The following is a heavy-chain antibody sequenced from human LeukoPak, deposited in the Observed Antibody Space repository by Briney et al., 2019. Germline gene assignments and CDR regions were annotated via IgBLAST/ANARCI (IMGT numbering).Heavy chain of an antibody. CDR2: VRYNGVST. Sequence: GGSLRLSCAASGFTFSSHAMSWVRQAPGKGPEWVAGVRYNGVSTYYADSVKGRFTISRDNSKNTLYLQLNSLRAEDTAVYYCAKELSHTEDHSKGAGLDVWGQGTTVTVSS. D-gene: IGHD5-18*01. CDR3: AKELSHTEDHSKGAGLDV. V-gene: IGHV3-23*01. J-gene: IGHJ6*02. CDR1: GFTFSSHA.